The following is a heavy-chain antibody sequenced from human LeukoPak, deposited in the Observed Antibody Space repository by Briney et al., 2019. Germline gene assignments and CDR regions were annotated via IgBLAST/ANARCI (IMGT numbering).Heavy chain of an antibody. Sequence: PSETLSLTCSVSGGSISTHYWTWIRQSAGKGLEWIGRIYAGGSTNVNPSLKSRVTLSAVTSKNQFSSRLTSVTAADTAVYYCARALWANGLDSWGHGLLVTVSS. CDR1: GGSISTHY. CDR3: ARALWANGLDS. D-gene: IGHD2-8*01. CDR2: IYAGGST. J-gene: IGHJ5*01. V-gene: IGHV4-4*07.